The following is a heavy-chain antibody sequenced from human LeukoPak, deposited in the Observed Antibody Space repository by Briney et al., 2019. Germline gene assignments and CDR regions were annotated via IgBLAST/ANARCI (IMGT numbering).Heavy chain of an antibody. CDR1: GFTFSSYW. CDR3: YGGNAEH. D-gene: IGHD4-23*01. Sequence: GGSLRLSCAASGFTFSSYWMHWVRQAPGKGLMWVSGINTDGSSTMYADSVKGRFTISRDNAKNTLYLQMNSLRGEDTAVYRCYGGNAEHWGQGTLVTVSS. CDR2: INTDGSST. J-gene: IGHJ1*01. V-gene: IGHV3-74*03.